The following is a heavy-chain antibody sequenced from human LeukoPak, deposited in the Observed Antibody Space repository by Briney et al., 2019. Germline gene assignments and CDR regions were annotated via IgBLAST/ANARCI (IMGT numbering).Heavy chain of an antibody. CDR3: ARDFCSGGSCYPGC. J-gene: IGHJ4*02. Sequence: ASVKVSCKASGYTFTGYYMHWVRQAPGQGLEWMGWINPNSGGTNYAQKFQGWVTMTRDTSISAAYMELSRLRSDDTAVYYCARDFCSGGSCYPGCWGQGTLVTVSS. D-gene: IGHD2-15*01. V-gene: IGHV1-2*04. CDR1: GYTFTGYY. CDR2: INPNSGGT.